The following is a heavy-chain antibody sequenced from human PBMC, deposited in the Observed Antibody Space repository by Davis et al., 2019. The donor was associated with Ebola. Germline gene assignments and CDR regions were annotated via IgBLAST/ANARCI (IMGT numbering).Heavy chain of an antibody. CDR3: ANEIRPNDY. CDR2: ISISADRT. CDR1: GFTFSNHA. J-gene: IGHJ4*02. Sequence: GESLKISCAVSGFTFSNHAMSWVRQVPGKGLEWVSSISISADRTYYADSVKGRFTISRDNFVDTLYLQMNSLRAEDTAVYYCANEIRPNDYWGQGTLVTVSS. V-gene: IGHV3-23*01.